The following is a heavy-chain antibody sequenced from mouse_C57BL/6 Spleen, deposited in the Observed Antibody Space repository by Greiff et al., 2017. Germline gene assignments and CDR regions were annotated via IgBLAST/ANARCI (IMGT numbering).Heavy chain of an antibody. Sequence: EVKLEESGGGLVKPGGSLKLSCAASGFTFSSYAMSWVRQTPEKRLEWVATISDGGSYTYYPDNVKGRFTISRDHAKNNLYLQMSHLKSEDTAMYYCARDRSLYGSSYGWYFEVWGTGTTVTVSS. V-gene: IGHV5-4*01. D-gene: IGHD1-1*01. CDR1: GFTFSSYA. CDR2: ISDGGSYT. CDR3: ARDRSLYGSSYGWYFEV. J-gene: IGHJ1*03.